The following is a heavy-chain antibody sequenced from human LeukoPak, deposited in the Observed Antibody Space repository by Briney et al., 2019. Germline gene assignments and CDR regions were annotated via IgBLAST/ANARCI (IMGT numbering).Heavy chain of an antibody. J-gene: IGHJ6*02. V-gene: IGHV3-53*05. CDR3: VRGYSFGPYGMGV. D-gene: IGHD2-15*01. CDR1: GLTVSSNY. Sequence: PGGSLRLSCAASGLTVSSNYMSWVRQAPGKGLEWVSLIYSSGSTYYADSVKGRFTISRDNSKNTLYLQMSSLRAEDTAVYFCVRGYSFGPYGMGVWGQGTTVTVSS. CDR2: IYSSGST.